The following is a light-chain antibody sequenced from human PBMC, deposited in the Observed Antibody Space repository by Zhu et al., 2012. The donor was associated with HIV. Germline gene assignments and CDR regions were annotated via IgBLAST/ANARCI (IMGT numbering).Light chain of an antibody. CDR2: SAS. CDR3: QHYVPSPMYT. CDR1: QTVSRNY. J-gene: IGKJ2*01. Sequence: EIVLTQSPGTLSLSPGERATLSYRASQTVSRNYLAWYQQKPGQPPRLLIYSASRRVTGIPDRFSGSGSGTDFTLTISRLEPEDFAVYYCQHYVPSPMYTFGQGTKLEIK. V-gene: IGKV3-20*01.